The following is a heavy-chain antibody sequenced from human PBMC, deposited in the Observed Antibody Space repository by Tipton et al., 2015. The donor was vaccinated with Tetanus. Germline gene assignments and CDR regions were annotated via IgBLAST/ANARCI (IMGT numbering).Heavy chain of an antibody. J-gene: IGHJ3*02. CDR1: RGSRSANY. CDR3: ARWGDASGSTNLYAFDI. CDR2: THHSGNT. Sequence: TLSLTCAVSRGSRSANYWNWIRQVPGKGLEWIGYTHHSGNTKYNPSLSGRVTTSVDTSKNQFSLKISSLTAADTAVYYCARWGDASGSTNLYAFDIWGQGTMVSVSS. D-gene: IGHD3-10*01. V-gene: IGHV4-59*01.